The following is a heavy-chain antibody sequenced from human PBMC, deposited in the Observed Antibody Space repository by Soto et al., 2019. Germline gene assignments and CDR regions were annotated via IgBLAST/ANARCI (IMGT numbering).Heavy chain of an antibody. CDR2: IIPIFGTA. CDR3: ARDMGDSSSPSNTRPGY. CDR1: GGTFSSYA. V-gene: IGHV1-69*13. J-gene: IGHJ4*02. D-gene: IGHD6-13*01. Sequence: SVKVSCKASGGTFSSYAISWVRQAPGQGLEWMGGIIPIFGTANYAQKFQGRVTITADESTSTAYMELSSLRSEDTAVYYCARDMGDSSSPSNTRPGYWGQGTLVTVSS.